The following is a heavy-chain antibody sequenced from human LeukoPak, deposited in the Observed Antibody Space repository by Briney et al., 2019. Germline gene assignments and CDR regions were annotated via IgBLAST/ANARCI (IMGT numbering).Heavy chain of an antibody. D-gene: IGHD3-9*01. J-gene: IGHJ5*02. CDR3: ARTVLRYFDWLSQGWFDP. V-gene: IGHV4-38-2*01. CDR1: GYSISSGYY. Sequence: PSETLSLTCAVSGYSISSGYYWGWIRQPPGKGLEWIGSIYHSGSTYYNPSLKSRVTISVDPSKNQFSLKLSSVTAADTAVYYCARTVLRYFDWLSQGWFDPWGQGTLVTVSS. CDR2: IYHSGST.